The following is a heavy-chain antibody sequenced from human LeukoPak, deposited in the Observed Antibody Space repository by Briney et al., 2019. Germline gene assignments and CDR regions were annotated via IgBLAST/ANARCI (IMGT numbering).Heavy chain of an antibody. Sequence: PSETLSLTCTVSNDPISSDYFWAWIRQAPGKGLDYLGSVSHSGDTFYNPSLKTRVSISVDTSKNLFSLKLTSVTATDTAIYYCAREREYYYMDVWGKGTTVSVSS. CDR2: VSHSGDT. CDR3: AREREYYYMDV. CDR1: NDPISSDYF. V-gene: IGHV4-38-2*02. J-gene: IGHJ6*03.